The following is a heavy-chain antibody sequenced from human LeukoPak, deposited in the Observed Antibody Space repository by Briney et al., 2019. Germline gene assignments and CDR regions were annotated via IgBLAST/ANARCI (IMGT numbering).Heavy chain of an antibody. CDR3: ASLHYYDSSGYLAY. D-gene: IGHD3-22*01. Sequence: SETLFLTCTVSGGSMSSSSYYWGWIRQPPGKGLEWIGSVYYSGTTYYNPSLKSRVTISVDTSKNQFSLKLSSVTAADTAMYYCASLHYYDSSGYLAYWGQGTLVTVSS. CDR1: GGSMSSSSYY. J-gene: IGHJ4*02. CDR2: VYYSGTT. V-gene: IGHV4-39*01.